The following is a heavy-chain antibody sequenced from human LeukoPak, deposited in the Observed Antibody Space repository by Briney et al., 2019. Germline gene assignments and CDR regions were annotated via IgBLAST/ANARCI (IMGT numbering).Heavy chain of an antibody. CDR3: ATASYYDFWSGYDY. D-gene: IGHD3-3*01. Sequence: AGGSLRLSCAASGFTFSSYAMSWVRQAPGKGLEWVSAISGSGGSTYYADSVKGRFTISRDNSKNTLYLQMNSLRAEDTAVYYCATASYYDFWSGYDYWGQGTLVTVSS. CDR2: ISGSGGST. J-gene: IGHJ4*02. V-gene: IGHV3-23*01. CDR1: GFTFSSYA.